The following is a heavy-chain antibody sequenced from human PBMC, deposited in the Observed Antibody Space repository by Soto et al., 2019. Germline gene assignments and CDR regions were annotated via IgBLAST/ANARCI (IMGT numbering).Heavy chain of an antibody. CDR1: GFTFSSCA. V-gene: IGHV3-23*01. Sequence: EVQLLESGGGLVQPGGSLRLSCAASGFTFSSCAMGWVRQAPGKGLEWVSGISGNGGSTYYAASVKGRFTNSRDTSMNALYLRMESVGAADTAIYYWAKVVGDGNDYDDCGGQGNLVTVSS. J-gene: IGHJ4*02. CDR3: AKVVGDGNDYDDC. D-gene: IGHD3-16*01. CDR2: ISGNGGST.